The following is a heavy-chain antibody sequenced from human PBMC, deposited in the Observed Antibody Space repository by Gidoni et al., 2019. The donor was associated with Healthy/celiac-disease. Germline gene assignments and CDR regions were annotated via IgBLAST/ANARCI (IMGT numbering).Heavy chain of an antibody. CDR3: ARMKKKVGYCSSTSCYAASDKNYYYYYGMDV. Sequence: QVQLQQWGAGLLKPSETLSLTCAVYGGSFSGYYWSWIHQPPGKGLEWIGEINHSGSTNYNPSLKSRVTISVDTSKNQFSLKLSSVTAADTAVYYCARMKKKVGYCSSTSCYAASDKNYYYYYGMDVWGQGTTVTVSS. J-gene: IGHJ6*02. CDR2: INHSGST. CDR1: GGSFSGYY. D-gene: IGHD2-2*01. V-gene: IGHV4-34*01.